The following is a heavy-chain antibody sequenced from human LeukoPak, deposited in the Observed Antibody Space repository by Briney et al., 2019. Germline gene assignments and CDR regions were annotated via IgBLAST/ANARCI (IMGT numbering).Heavy chain of an antibody. CDR3: ARDYQMVVTYY. CDR1: GYTFTGYY. Sequence: GASVKVSCKASGYTFTGYYMHWVRQAPGQGLEWMGRIIPIFGTANYAQKFQGRVTITTDESTSTAYMELSSLRSEDTAVYYCARDYQMVVTYYWGQGTLVTVSS. V-gene: IGHV1-69*05. CDR2: IIPIFGTA. D-gene: IGHD4-23*01. J-gene: IGHJ4*02.